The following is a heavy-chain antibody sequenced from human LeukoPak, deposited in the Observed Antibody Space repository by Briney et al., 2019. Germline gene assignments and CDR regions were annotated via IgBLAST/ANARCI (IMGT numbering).Heavy chain of an antibody. J-gene: IGHJ5*02. Sequence: SVKVSCKASGGTFRSYAITWVRQAPGQGLEWMGGIIPIFGTANYARKFQDRVTITADESTSTAYMELSSLRSEDTAVYYCARDVRHRYCSSSSCYWGWLDPWGQGTLVTVSS. CDR1: GGTFRSYA. V-gene: IGHV1-69*13. CDR3: ARDVRHRYCSSSSCYWGWLDP. D-gene: IGHD2-2*01. CDR2: IIPIFGTA.